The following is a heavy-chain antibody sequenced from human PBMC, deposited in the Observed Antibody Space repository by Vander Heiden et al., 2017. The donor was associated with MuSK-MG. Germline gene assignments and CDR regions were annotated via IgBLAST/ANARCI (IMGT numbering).Heavy chain of an antibody. Sequence: QVQLVQSGSELKKPTASVKVSCKASGYTFTNYAMNWVRQAPGQGREWMGWINTNTGNPTYAQGFTGRCGFSLDTSVSTAYLQISSLKAEDTAVYYCARGRITFGGVIVSDDAFDIWGQGKKVTVSS. CDR1: GYTFTNYA. CDR3: ARGRITFGGVIVSDDAFDI. J-gene: IGHJ3*02. V-gene: IGHV7-4-1*02. D-gene: IGHD3-16*02. CDR2: INTNTGNP.